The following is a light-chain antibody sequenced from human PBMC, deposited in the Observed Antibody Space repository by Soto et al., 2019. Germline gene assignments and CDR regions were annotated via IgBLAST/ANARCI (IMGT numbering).Light chain of an antibody. Sequence: EIVLTQSPGTLSLSPGESTTLSCRASQSVGRNFLAWYQQKPGRAPRLLIHGASYRATGIPDRFSGSGSETDFTLTISRLEPEDSAVYYFHQYAASPLTFGRGTKVEIK. J-gene: IGKJ4*01. CDR2: GAS. CDR1: QSVGRNF. CDR3: HQYAASPLT. V-gene: IGKV3-20*01.